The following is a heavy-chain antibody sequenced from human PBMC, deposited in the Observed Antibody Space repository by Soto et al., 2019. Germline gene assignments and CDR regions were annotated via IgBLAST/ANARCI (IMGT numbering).Heavy chain of an antibody. Sequence: GGSLRLSCAASGFTFSSYWMHWVRQAPGKGLVWVSRINSDGSSTSYADSVKGRFTISRDNAKNTLYLQMNSLRAEDTAVYYSARDPNRNDYGDYYFDYWGQGTLVTVSS. J-gene: IGHJ4*02. D-gene: IGHD4-17*01. CDR2: INSDGSST. CDR1: GFTFSSYW. CDR3: ARDPNRNDYGDYYFDY. V-gene: IGHV3-74*01.